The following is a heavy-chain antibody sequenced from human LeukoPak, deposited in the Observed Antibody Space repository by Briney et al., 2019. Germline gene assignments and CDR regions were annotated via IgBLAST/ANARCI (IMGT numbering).Heavy chain of an antibody. J-gene: IGHJ3*02. CDR2: IIPIFGTA. D-gene: IGHD3-22*01. Sequence: SVKVSCKASGATFSSYAISWVRQAPGQGLEWMGGIIPIFGTANYAQKFQGRVTITADESTSTAYMELSSLRSEDTAVYYCAREKETTYYYDSSGYYDAFDIWGQGTMVTVSS. CDR3: AREKETTYYYDSSGYYDAFDI. CDR1: GATFSSYA. V-gene: IGHV1-69*13.